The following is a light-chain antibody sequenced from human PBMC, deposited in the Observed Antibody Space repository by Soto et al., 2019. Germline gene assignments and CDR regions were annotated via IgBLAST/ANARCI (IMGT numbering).Light chain of an antibody. V-gene: IGKV3-15*01. CDR3: HQYNDWPTYT. Sequence: IVMTQSPATLSVSPGERATLSCRASQSVSSNLAWYQQKPGQAPRLLIFGASIRATGVPARFSAGGSGTEFTLTISSMQSEDFAVYCCHQYNDWPTYTFGQGTNLEIK. CDR2: GAS. CDR1: QSVSSN. J-gene: IGKJ2*01.